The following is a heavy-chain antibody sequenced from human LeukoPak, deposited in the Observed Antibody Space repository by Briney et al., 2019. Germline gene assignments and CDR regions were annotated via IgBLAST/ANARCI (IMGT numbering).Heavy chain of an antibody. CDR3: ATRGGGGGWFDP. Sequence: ASVKVSCKVSGYTLTELSMHWVRQAPGKGLEWMGGFDPEDGETIYAQKFQGRVTMTEDTSTDTAYMELSSLRSEDTAVYYCATRGGGGGWFDPWGQGTLVTVSS. D-gene: IGHD3-16*01. V-gene: IGHV1-24*01. J-gene: IGHJ5*02. CDR2: FDPEDGET. CDR1: GYTLTELS.